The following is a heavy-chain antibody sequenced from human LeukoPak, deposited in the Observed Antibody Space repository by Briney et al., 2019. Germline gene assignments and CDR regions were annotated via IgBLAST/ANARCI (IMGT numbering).Heavy chain of an antibody. CDR1: GFTLSSYS. J-gene: IGHJ3*02. CDR2: ISSSSSYI. CDR3: ARAGLATDAFDI. D-gene: IGHD6-19*01. V-gene: IGHV3-21*01. Sequence: GGSLRLSCAASGFTLSSYSMNWVRQAPGKGLEWVSSISSSSSYIYYADSVKGRFTISRDNAKNPLYLQMNSLRAEDTAVYYCARAGLATDAFDIWGQGTMVTVSS.